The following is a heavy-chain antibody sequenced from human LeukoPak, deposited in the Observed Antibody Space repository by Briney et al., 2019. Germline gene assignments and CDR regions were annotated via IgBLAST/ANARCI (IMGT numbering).Heavy chain of an antibody. CDR3: ARCIAARPGAFDI. CDR1: GFTFSSSW. Sequence: EPGGSLRLSCAASGFTFSSSWMSSVRQAPGKGLEWVANIKQDGSEKYYVDSVKGRFTISRDNAKTSLYLQMNSLRAEDTAVYYCARCIAARPGAFDIWGQGTMVTVSS. D-gene: IGHD6-6*01. J-gene: IGHJ3*02. V-gene: IGHV3-7*01. CDR2: IKQDGSEK.